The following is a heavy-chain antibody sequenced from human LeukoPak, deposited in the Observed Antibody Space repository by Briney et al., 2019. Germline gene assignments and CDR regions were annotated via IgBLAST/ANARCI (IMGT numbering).Heavy chain of an antibody. D-gene: IGHD2-21*02. J-gene: IGHJ4*02. CDR3: ARDTGGGDKFIY. CDR1: GGSISIYY. Sequence: PSETLSLTCTVSGGSISIYYWNWIRQPPGKGLEWVGYIYYTGSSSYNPSLKRRVTMSVDTSKNQFSLNLHSESAADTAVYYCARDTGGGDKFIYWGQGILVTVSS. CDR2: IYYTGSS. V-gene: IGHV4-59*01.